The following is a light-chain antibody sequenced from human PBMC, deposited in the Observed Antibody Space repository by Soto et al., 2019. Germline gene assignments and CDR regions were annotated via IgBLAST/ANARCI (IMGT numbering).Light chain of an antibody. CDR3: QQSVT. CDR2: KAP. J-gene: IGKJ1*01. V-gene: IGKV1-5*03. CDR1: QSTSTW. Sequence: DIQMTQSPSTLSASVGDRVTITCRASQSTSTWLAWYQQKPGKAPKLLIYKAPNLESGVPSRFSGSGSGTEFTLTISSLQPDDFVIYYCQQSVTFGEGTKVEVK.